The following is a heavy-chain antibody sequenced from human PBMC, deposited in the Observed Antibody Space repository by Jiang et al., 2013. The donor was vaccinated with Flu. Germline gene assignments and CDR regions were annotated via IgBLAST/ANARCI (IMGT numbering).Heavy chain of an antibody. V-gene: IGHV1-18*01. CDR1: GYTFTSYG. CDR3: ARDYYGSGSVAAEQISGY. Sequence: SGAEVKKPGASVKVSCKASGYTFTSYGISWVRQAPGQGPEWMGWISAYNGNTNYAQKLQGRVTMTTDTSTSTAYMELRSLRSDDTAVYYCARDYYGSGSVAAEQISGYWGQGTLVTVSS. D-gene: IGHD3-10*01. CDR2: ISAYNGNT. J-gene: IGHJ4*02.